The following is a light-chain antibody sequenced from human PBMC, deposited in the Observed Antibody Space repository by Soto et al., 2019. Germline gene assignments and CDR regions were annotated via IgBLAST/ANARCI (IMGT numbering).Light chain of an antibody. Sequence: QSALTQPRSVSGSPGQSVTFSCTGTSGDVGGYDYVSWYQQHPGKAPKLMIYDVTNRPSGVPDRFSGSKSGNTASLTISGLQADDEADYYCCSYAGSYTWVFGGGTKVTVL. CDR1: SGDVGGYDY. V-gene: IGLV2-11*01. CDR3: CSYAGSYTWV. CDR2: DVT. J-gene: IGLJ3*02.